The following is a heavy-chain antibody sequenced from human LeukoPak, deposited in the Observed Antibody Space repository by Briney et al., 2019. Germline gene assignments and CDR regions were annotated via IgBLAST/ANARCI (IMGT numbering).Heavy chain of an antibody. CDR1: GGSISSYY. V-gene: IGHV4-59*08. Sequence: PSETLFLTCTVSGGSISSYYWSWIRQPPGKGLEWIGYIYYSGSTNYNPSLKSRVTISVDTSKNQFSLKLSSVTAADTAVYYCARHRSDYTNFDYWGQGTLVTVSS. CDR2: IYYSGST. J-gene: IGHJ4*02. CDR3: ARHRSDYTNFDY. D-gene: IGHD4-11*01.